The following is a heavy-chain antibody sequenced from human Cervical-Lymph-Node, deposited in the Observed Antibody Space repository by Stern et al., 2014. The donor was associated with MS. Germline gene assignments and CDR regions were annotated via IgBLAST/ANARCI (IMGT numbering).Heavy chain of an antibody. CDR1: GFTFSTYG. V-gene: IGHV3-30*03. CDR3: VLVDTVMDRAFDY. CDR2: ISYDGSHK. Sequence: VQMLESGGGVVQPGRSLRLSCATSGFTFSTYGMHWVRQAPGKGMEWVAFISYDGSHKYYVDSVKGRFTISRDNSKNTLYLQINSLRPEDTAVYYCVLVDTVMDRAFDYWGQGTLVTVSS. D-gene: IGHD5-18*01. J-gene: IGHJ4*02.